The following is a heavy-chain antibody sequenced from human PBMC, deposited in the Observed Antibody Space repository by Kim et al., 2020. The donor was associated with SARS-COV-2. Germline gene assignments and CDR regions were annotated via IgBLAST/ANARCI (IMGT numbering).Heavy chain of an antibody. J-gene: IGHJ6*02. CDR1: GYTFTSYG. V-gene: IGHV1-18*01. CDR3: ARDPFTIFGVVIISGGDV. Sequence: ASVKVSCKASGYTFTSYGISWVRQAPGQGLEWMGWISAYNGNTNYAQKLQGRVTMTTDTSTSTAYMELRSLRSDDTAVYHCARDPFTIFGVVIISGGDVWGQGTTVTVSS. D-gene: IGHD3-3*01. CDR2: ISAYNGNT.